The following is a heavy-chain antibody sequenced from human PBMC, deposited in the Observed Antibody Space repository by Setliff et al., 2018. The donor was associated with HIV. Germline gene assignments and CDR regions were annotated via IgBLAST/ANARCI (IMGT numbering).Heavy chain of an antibody. V-gene: IGHV3-23*01. CDR3: AKAGTYYYDSSGYFY. CDR1: GFTFISYA. CDR2: ISGSGGST. Sequence: RLSCAASGFTFISYAMSWVRQAPGKGLEWVSAISGSGGSTYYTDSVKGRFTISRDKSKNTLYLQMNSLRAEDTAVYYCAKAGTYYYDSSGYFYWGQGTLVTVSS. J-gene: IGHJ4*02. D-gene: IGHD3-22*01.